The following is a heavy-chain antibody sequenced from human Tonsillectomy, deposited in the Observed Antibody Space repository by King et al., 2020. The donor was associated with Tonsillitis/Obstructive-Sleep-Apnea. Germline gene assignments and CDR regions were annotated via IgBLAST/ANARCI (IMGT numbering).Heavy chain of an antibody. V-gene: IGHV3-33*01. CDR2: IWYDGSKK. D-gene: IGHD2-2*03. J-gene: IGHJ6*03. CDR3: ARDGYCSGSSCSYYYMDV. CDR1: GFTFSRYG. Sequence: VQLVESGGGVVQPGRSLRLSCAASGFTFSRYGFHWVRQAPGKGMEWVAVIWYDGSKKIYADSVKGRFTVSRDNSKNTLYLQMNSLRAEDTALYYCARDGYCSGSSCSYYYMDVWGKGTTVTVSS.